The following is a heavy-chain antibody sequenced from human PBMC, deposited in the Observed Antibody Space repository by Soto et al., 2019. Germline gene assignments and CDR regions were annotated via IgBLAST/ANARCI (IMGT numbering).Heavy chain of an antibody. CDR2: IYPGDSDT. CDR1: GYSFTSYW. CDR3: ARDLRIAADGTGYNYGMDV. J-gene: IGHJ6*02. V-gene: IGHV5-51*01. Sequence: GESLKISCKGSGYSFTSYWIGWVRQMPGKGLEWMGIIYPGDSDTRYSPSFQGQVTISADTSISTAYLQWSSLKASDTAMYYCARDLRIAADGTGYNYGMDVWGQGTTVTVSS. D-gene: IGHD6-13*01.